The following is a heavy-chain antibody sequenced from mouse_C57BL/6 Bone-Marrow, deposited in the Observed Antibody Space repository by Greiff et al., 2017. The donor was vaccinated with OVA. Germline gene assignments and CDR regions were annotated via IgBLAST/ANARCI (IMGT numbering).Heavy chain of an antibody. J-gene: IGHJ3*01. V-gene: IGHV1-82*01. CDR1: GYAFSSSW. D-gene: IGHD1-2*01. CDR3: ARYTTTARGFAY. Sequence: VKLQESGPELVKPGASVKISCKASGYAFSSSWMNWVKQRPGKGLEWIGRIYPGDGDTNYNGKFKGKATLTADKSSSTAYMQLSSLTSEDSAVYFCARYTTTARGFAYWGQGTLVTVSA. CDR2: IYPGDGDT.